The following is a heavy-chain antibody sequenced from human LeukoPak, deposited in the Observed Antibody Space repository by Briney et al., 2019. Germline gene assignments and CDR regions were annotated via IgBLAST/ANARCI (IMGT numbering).Heavy chain of an antibody. CDR2: IYYRGNT. Sequence: SETLSLTCTISGDSISNSNNYWGWIRQPPGKGLEWIGSIYYRGNTYYNPSLKSRVSISVDTSEDQFSLKLTSVSAADTAVYYCARLSISGSYFGDYWGQGALVTVSS. D-gene: IGHD1-26*01. V-gene: IGHV4-39*01. J-gene: IGHJ4*02. CDR3: ARLSISGSYFGDY. CDR1: GDSISNSNNY.